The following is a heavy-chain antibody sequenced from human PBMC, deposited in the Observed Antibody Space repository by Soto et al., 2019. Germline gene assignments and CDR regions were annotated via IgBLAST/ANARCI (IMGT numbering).Heavy chain of an antibody. CDR1: GGTFSTYP. D-gene: IGHD6-13*01. V-gene: IGHV1-69*13. CDR3: ARGATHGSSWYFWFGP. Sequence: SVKVSCKASGGTFSTYPINWVRQAPGQGLEWMGGIIPLFGTTNYAQKFKGRVTITADESTSTAYMELSSLRAEDAAVYHCARGATHGSSWYFWFGPWGQGTLLTVSS. J-gene: IGHJ5*02. CDR2: IIPLFGTT.